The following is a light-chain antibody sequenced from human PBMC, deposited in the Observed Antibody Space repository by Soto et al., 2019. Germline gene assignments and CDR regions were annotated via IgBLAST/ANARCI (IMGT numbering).Light chain of an antibody. J-gene: IGKJ4*01. CDR2: DAS. CDR1: QSVSSD. Sequence: EIVMTQSPATLSVSPGERVTLSCRASQSVSSDLAWYQQKRGQAPRLLLYDASTRATGIPARFSGSRSGTDFTLTISSLQSEDFAVYYCQQYNDWLTCGGGTKVEIK. CDR3: QQYNDWLT. V-gene: IGKV3-15*01.